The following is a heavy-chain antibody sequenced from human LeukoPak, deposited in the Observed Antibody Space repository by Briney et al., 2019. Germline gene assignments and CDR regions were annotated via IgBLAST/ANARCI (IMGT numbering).Heavy chain of an antibody. D-gene: IGHD2-2*02. CDR3: ARAGVVPAAINRAFDI. CDR2: IYHNGDT. V-gene: IGHV4-30-4*08. Sequence: PSETLSLTCIVSGGSIISGDYYWSWIRQPPGQGLEWIVYIYHNGDTYYNPSLKSRVSISVDTSKNQFSLKLSSVTAADTAVYYCARAGVVPAAINRAFDIWGQGSVVTVSS. CDR1: GGSIISGDYY. J-gene: IGHJ3*02.